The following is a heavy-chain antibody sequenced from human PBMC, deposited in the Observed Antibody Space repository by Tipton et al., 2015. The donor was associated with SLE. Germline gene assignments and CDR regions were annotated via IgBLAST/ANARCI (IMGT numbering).Heavy chain of an antibody. V-gene: IGHV4-59*08. CDR1: GASINSYY. D-gene: IGHD2-15*01. CDR3: ARGYCGTGSCQRGYYSDY. CDR2: IYYSGST. J-gene: IGHJ4*02. Sequence: TLSLTCTVSGASINSYYWSWIRQPPGKGLEWIGYIYYSGSTNYNPSLKSRVTISVDTSKNQFSLKLSSVTAADTAVYYCARGYCGTGSCQRGYYSDYWGQGTLVTVSS.